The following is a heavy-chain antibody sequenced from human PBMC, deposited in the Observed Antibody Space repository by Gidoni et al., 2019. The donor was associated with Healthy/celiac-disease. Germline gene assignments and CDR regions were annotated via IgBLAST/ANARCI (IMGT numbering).Heavy chain of an antibody. CDR1: VYGFTSHW. J-gene: IGHJ3*02. CDR3: ARCSGGSCSPYDAFDI. Sequence: EVQPVKSGAEVKKPGESLKISCTGSVYGFTSHWISWVRQMPGKGLEWMEIIYPGDCDTGYGPSCQGQVTLSADKSISTAYLQWSSLKASDTAMYYCARCSGGSCSPYDAFDIWGQGTMVTVSS. CDR2: IYPGDCDT. V-gene: IGHV5-51*01. D-gene: IGHD2-15*01.